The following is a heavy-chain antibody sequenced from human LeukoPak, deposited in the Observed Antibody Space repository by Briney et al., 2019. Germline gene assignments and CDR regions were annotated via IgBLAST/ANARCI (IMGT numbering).Heavy chain of an antibody. Sequence: PGGSLRLSCAASGFTFSSYGMNWVRQAPGKGLEWVSTISGSGGRTFYGDSVKGRSSISRDISKNTLYLQMNSLRAEDTAVYYCAKGYYASGSYGWFDTWGQGTLVTVSS. J-gene: IGHJ5*02. CDR3: AKGYYASGSYGWFDT. D-gene: IGHD3-10*01. CDR2: ISGSGGRT. V-gene: IGHV3-23*01. CDR1: GFTFSSYG.